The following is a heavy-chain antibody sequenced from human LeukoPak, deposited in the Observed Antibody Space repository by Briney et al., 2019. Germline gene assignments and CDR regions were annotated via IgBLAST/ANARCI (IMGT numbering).Heavy chain of an antibody. Sequence: PGGSLRLSCAASGFTFSSYAMHWVRQAPGKGLEWVAVISYDGSNKXXAXXXXGRFTISRDNSKNTLYLQMNSLRAEDTAVYYCASSGYSYGYFDYWGQGTLVTVSS. CDR2: ISYDGSNK. CDR3: ASSGYSYGYFDY. J-gene: IGHJ4*02. V-gene: IGHV3-30-3*02. D-gene: IGHD5-18*01. CDR1: GFTFSSYA.